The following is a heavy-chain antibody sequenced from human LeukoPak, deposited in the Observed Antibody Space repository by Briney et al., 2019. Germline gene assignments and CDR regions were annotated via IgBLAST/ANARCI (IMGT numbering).Heavy chain of an antibody. CDR2: ISYDGTKT. J-gene: IGHJ4*02. Sequence: PGGSLRLSCAAPGFTFSSYAMHWVRKAPGKGQPWVGFISYDGTKTYYTDSVKGRFTISKDNSKNTLYLHMNSLRPEDTAVYYFATLDYGGKGAFDYWVQGILVTVSS. CDR3: ATLDYGGKGAFDY. CDR1: GFTFSSYA. D-gene: IGHD4-23*01. V-gene: IGHV3-30*10.